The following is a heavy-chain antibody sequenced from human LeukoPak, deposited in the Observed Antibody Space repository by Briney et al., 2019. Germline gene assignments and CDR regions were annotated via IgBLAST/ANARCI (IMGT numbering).Heavy chain of an antibody. CDR3: ARGLGGYYFDY. Sequence: ASVKVSCKASGYTFTSYAMHWVRQAPGQRLEWMGWINAGNGNTKYSQKFQGRVTITRDTSASTAYMQLSSLRSEDTAVYYCARGLGGYYFDYWGQGTLVTVSS. J-gene: IGHJ4*02. CDR2: INAGNGNT. CDR1: GYTFTSYA. D-gene: IGHD5-12*01. V-gene: IGHV1-3*01.